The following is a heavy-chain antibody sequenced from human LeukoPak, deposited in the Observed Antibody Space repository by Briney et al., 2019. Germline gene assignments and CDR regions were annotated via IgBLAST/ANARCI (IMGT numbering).Heavy chain of an antibody. CDR1: GYTFTSYY. CDR3: ARAKGGNGDTAMVYFDY. CDR2: INPSGGST. D-gene: IGHD5-18*01. Sequence: APVKVSCKASGYTFTSYYMHWVRQAPGQGLEWMGIINPSGGSTSYAQKFQGRVTMTRDTSTSTVYMELSSLRSEDTAVYYCARAKGGNGDTAMVYFDYWGQGTLVTVSS. J-gene: IGHJ4*02. V-gene: IGHV1-46*01.